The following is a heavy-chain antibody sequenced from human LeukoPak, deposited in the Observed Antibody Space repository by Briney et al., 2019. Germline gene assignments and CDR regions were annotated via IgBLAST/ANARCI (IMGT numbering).Heavy chain of an antibody. D-gene: IGHD1-26*01. CDR3: ARGGNYWPQWWFDP. Sequence: PSETLSLTCTVSGGSISTYYWSWIRQPPGKGLDWIGYIYYTGSTSYNPSLKSRVTMSLDASKNQFSLELNSVTPADTAVYYCARGGNYWPQWWFDPWGRGTLVSVSS. CDR1: GGSISTYY. V-gene: IGHV4-59*01. CDR2: IYYTGST. J-gene: IGHJ5*02.